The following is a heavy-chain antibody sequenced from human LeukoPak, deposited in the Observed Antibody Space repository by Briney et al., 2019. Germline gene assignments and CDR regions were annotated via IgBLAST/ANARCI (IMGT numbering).Heavy chain of an antibody. Sequence: SETLSLTCTVSGYSISSGYYWGWIRQPPGKGLERIGSIYHSGSTYYNPSLKSRVTISVDTSKNQFSLKLSSVTAADTAVYYCAREIVGYSSGWFDYWGQGTLVTVSS. CDR2: IYHSGST. D-gene: IGHD6-19*01. V-gene: IGHV4-38-2*02. CDR1: GYSISSGYY. J-gene: IGHJ4*02. CDR3: AREIVGYSSGWFDY.